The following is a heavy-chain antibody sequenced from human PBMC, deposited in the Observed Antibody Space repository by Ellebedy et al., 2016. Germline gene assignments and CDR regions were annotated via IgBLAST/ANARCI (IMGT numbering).Heavy chain of an antibody. V-gene: IGHV3-23*01. CDR3: AKALMQLWSPWVG. Sequence: GESLKISXTASGFTFSSSALGWVRQGPGKRLEWVSVISNTGGSTYHADSVKGRFTITRDNSKNTLFLQMNSLRAEDTAVYYCAKALMQLWSPWVGWGQGTLVTVSS. CDR2: ISNTGGST. J-gene: IGHJ4*02. CDR1: GFTFSSSA. D-gene: IGHD5-18*01.